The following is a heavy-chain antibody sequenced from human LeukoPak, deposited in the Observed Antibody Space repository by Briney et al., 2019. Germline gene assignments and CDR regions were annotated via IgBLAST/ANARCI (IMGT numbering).Heavy chain of an antibody. J-gene: IGHJ5*02. CDR1: GFTFSSYW. Sequence: GGSLRLSCAASGFTFSSYWMHWVRQAPGKGLEWVGRTKNKANSYTTDYAASVKGRFTISRDDSKNSLYLQMNSLKTEDTAVYYCARSGYCSGGSCYGWLDPWGQGTLVTVSS. V-gene: IGHV3-72*01. CDR3: ARSGYCSGGSCYGWLDP. D-gene: IGHD2-15*01. CDR2: TKNKANSYTT.